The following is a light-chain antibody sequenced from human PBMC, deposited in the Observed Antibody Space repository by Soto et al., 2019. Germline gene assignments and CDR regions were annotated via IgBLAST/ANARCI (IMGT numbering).Light chain of an antibody. CDR1: SSDVGGYNY. J-gene: IGLJ2*01. CDR2: DVC. Sequence: QSALTQPASVSGSPGQSITISCTGTSSDVGGYNYVSWYQQHPGKAPKLMIYDVCNRPSGVSNRFSGSKSGNTASLTISGLQAEDEADYYCSSYTSSDVVFGGGTKPTVL. CDR3: SSYTSSDVV. V-gene: IGLV2-14*01.